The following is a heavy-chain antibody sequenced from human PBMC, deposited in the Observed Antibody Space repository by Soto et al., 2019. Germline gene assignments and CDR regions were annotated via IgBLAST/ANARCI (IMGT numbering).Heavy chain of an antibody. CDR3: AKISAGSTDETMFTVFDH. CDR2: IYHTETT. CDR1: GDSIRSSY. J-gene: IGHJ4*02. Sequence: SETLSLTCTVSGDSIRSSYWTWIRQAPGRGLEWIGDIYHTETTNYNPSLKSRVSISVDTSKNQFSLRLRSVTAADTAIYFCAKISAGSTDETMFTVFDHWGQGTLVTVSS. D-gene: IGHD6-13*01. V-gene: IGHV4-59*03.